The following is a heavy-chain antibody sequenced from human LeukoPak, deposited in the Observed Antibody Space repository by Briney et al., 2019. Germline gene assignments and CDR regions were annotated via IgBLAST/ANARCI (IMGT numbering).Heavy chain of an antibody. D-gene: IGHD3-10*01. CDR2: IWYDGSNK. Sequence: GGSLRLSCAASGFTFSSYGMHWVRQAPGKGLEWVAVIWYDGSNKYYADSVKGRFTISRDNSKNTLYLQMNSLRAEDTAVYYCARAITMLRGVIITPLYSYYGMDVWGQGTTVTVSS. CDR3: ARAITMLRGVIITPLYSYYGMDV. V-gene: IGHV3-33*01. J-gene: IGHJ6*02. CDR1: GFTFSSYG.